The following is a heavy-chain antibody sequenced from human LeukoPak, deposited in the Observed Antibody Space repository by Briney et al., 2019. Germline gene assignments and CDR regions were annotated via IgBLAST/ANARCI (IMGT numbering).Heavy chain of an antibody. D-gene: IGHD2-8*02. J-gene: IGHJ2*01. Sequence: SETLSLTCTVSGGSISSYYWSWIRQPPGKGLEWIGYIYYSGSTNYNPSLKSRVTISVDTSKNQFSLKLSSVTAADTAVYYCARVLDWCHWYFDLWGRGTLVTVSS. CDR1: GGSISSYY. V-gene: IGHV4-59*01. CDR3: ARVLDWCHWYFDL. CDR2: IYYSGST.